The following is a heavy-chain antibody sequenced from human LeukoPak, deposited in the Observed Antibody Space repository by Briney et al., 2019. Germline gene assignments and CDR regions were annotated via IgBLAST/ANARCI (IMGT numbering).Heavy chain of an antibody. Sequence: PSETLSLTCTVSGGSISSYYWSWIRQPPGKGLEWIGYIYYSGSTNYNPSLKSRVTISIDTSKDQFSLKLSSVTAADTAVYYCATAADGLYYFDYWGQGTLVTVSS. D-gene: IGHD2-2*01. J-gene: IGHJ4*02. CDR1: GGSISSYY. CDR2: IYYSGST. CDR3: ATAADGLYYFDY. V-gene: IGHV4-59*08.